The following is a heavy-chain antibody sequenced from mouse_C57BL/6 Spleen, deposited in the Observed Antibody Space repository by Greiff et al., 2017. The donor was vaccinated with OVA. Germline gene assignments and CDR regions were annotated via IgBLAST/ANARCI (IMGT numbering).Heavy chain of an antibody. CDR3: AREDYYGSSGAMDY. V-gene: IGHV1-39*01. CDR2: INPNYGTT. Sequence: EVQLQQSGPELVKPGASVKISCKASGYSFTDYNMNWVKQSTGKSLEWIGVINPNYGTTSYNQKFKGKATLTVDQSSSTAYMQLNSLTSEDSAIDYCAREDYYGSSGAMDYWGQGTSVTGSS. J-gene: IGHJ4*01. CDR1: GYSFTDYN. D-gene: IGHD1-1*01.